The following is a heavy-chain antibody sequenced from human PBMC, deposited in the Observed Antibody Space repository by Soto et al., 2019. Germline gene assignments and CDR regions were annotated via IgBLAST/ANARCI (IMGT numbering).Heavy chain of an antibody. J-gene: IGHJ6*02. Sequence: GGSLRLSCAASGFTFSSYGMHWVRQAPGKGLEGVAVISYDGSNKYYADSVKGRFTISRDNSKNTLYLQMNSLRAEDTAVYYCAKDPSECSSTSCYYYYGMDVWGQGTTVTVSS. CDR1: GFTFSSYG. CDR2: ISYDGSNK. V-gene: IGHV3-30*18. CDR3: AKDPSECSSTSCYYYYGMDV. D-gene: IGHD2-2*01.